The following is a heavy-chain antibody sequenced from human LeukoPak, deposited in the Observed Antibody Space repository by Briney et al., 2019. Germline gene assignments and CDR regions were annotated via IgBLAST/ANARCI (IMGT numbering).Heavy chain of an antibody. CDR3: ARADGYCSGGSCYNDGAFDY. CDR2: IYFRGTT. V-gene: IGHV4-39*01. J-gene: IGHJ4*02. D-gene: IGHD2-15*01. CDR1: GGSISSSSYY. Sequence: SETLSLTCTVSGGSISSSSYYWGWIRQAPGKGLEWIGSIYFRGTTFYNPSLKSRVTISVDTSTNQFSLKLSSVTGADTAVYYCARADGYCSGGSCYNDGAFDYWGQGTLVTVSS.